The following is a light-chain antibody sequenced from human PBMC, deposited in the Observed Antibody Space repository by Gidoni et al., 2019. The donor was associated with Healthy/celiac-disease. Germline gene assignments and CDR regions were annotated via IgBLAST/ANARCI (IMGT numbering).Light chain of an antibody. V-gene: IGKV3-20*01. CDR3: QQYGSSPGT. CDR1: QSVSSIY. Sequence: EIVLTQAPGTRSLSPGERATLSCRASQSVSSIYVAWYQQKPGQAPRLLIYGASSRATGIPDRFSGSGSGTDFTLTISRLEPEDFAVYYCQQYGSSPGTFGQGTKVEIK. CDR2: GAS. J-gene: IGKJ1*01.